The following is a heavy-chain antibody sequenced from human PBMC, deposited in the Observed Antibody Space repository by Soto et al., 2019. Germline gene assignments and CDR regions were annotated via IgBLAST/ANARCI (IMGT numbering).Heavy chain of an antibody. CDR3: ARGNSNWFDP. CDR2: INHSGST. V-gene: IGHV4-34*01. J-gene: IGHJ5*02. D-gene: IGHD1-7*01. CDR1: GGSFSGYY. Sequence: PSATLSLTCAVYGGSFSGYYWSWIRQPPGKGLEWIGEINHSGSTNYNPSLKSLVTISVDTSKNQFSLKLSSVTAADTAVYYCARGNSNWFDPWGQGTLVTSPQ.